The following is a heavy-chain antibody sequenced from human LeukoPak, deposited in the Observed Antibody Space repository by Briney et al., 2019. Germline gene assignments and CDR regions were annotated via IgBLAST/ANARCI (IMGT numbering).Heavy chain of an antibody. CDR3: ARDESRDGYNLFDY. J-gene: IGHJ4*02. V-gene: IGHV1-2*02. Sequence: ASVKVSCKASGYTFTVYYMHWVRQAPGQGLEWMGWINPNSGGTNYAQKFQGRVTMTRDTSISTAYMELSRLRSDDTAVYYCARDESRDGYNLFDYWGQGTLVTVSS. CDR2: INPNSGGT. D-gene: IGHD5-24*01. CDR1: GYTFTVYY.